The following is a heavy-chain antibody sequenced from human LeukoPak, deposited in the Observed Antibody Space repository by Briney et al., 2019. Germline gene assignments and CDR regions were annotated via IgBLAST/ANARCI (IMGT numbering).Heavy chain of an antibody. J-gene: IGHJ4*02. D-gene: IGHD1-26*01. Sequence: PSETLSLTCTVSGGSISNYYWSWIRQPPGKGLEWIGYIYYSGSTNYNPSLKSRVTISVDTSKNQFSLKLSSVTAADTAVYYCARTIVGATMDYWGQGTLVTVSS. V-gene: IGHV4-59*01. CDR1: GGSISNYY. CDR3: ARTIVGATMDY. CDR2: IYYSGST.